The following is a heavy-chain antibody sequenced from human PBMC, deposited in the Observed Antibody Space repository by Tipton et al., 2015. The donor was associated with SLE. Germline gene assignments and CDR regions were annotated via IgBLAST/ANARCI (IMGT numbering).Heavy chain of an antibody. CDR1: GDLVSNSH. J-gene: IGHJ5*01. CDR2: IYSSGST. V-gene: IGHV4-4*07. Sequence: GLVKPSETLSLTCSVAGDLVSNSHWSWIRQPAGKGLEWIGRIYSSGSTNYNPSLRSRVTISVDTSKNQFSLKVSSVTAADTAVYYCARASGTYNNIDWFDSWGQGTLVTVSS. D-gene: IGHD3-10*01. CDR3: ARASGTYNNIDWFDS.